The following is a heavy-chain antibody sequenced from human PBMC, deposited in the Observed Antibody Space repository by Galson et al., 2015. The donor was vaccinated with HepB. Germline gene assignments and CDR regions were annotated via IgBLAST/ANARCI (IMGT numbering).Heavy chain of an antibody. D-gene: IGHD6-19*01. J-gene: IGHJ4*02. CDR1: GFTFSSYA. CDR2: ISGSGGST. Sequence: SLRLSCAASGFTFSSYAMSWVRQAPGKGLEWVSAISGSGGSTYYADSVKGRFTISRDNSKNTLYLQMNSLRAEDTAVYYCAKEGPVRGYSSGWRYFDYWGQGTLVTVSS. CDR3: AKEGPVRGYSSGWRYFDY. V-gene: IGHV3-23*01.